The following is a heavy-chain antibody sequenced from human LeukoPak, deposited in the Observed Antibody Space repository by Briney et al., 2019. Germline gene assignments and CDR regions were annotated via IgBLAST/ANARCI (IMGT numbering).Heavy chain of an antibody. V-gene: IGHV3-23*01. J-gene: IGHJ4*02. Sequence: WGSLRLSCAASGFTFSVHAMSWVRQAPGKGLEWVASIGGDDPLYADSAKGRFTVSIDNSKYRLYLQMDSLRAEDTAIYYCVKDATPWNSIWDYFDYWGQGVLVTVSS. D-gene: IGHD1-7*01. CDR2: IGGDDP. CDR3: VKDATPWNSIWDYFDY. CDR1: GFTFSVHA.